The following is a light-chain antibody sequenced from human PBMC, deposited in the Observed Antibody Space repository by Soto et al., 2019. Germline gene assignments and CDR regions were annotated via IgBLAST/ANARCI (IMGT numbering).Light chain of an antibody. V-gene: IGKV3-15*01. CDR1: QNIRSS. CDR3: QQYDIWPPYT. Sequence: EVVMTQSPASLSASPGERVTLSCRASQNIRSSLAWYQQRPGQAPRLLIYDASTRATGIPPRFSGGGSGTEFTVTISSLQSEDSAIYYCQQYDIWPPYTFGQGTKVDIK. CDR2: DAS. J-gene: IGKJ2*01.